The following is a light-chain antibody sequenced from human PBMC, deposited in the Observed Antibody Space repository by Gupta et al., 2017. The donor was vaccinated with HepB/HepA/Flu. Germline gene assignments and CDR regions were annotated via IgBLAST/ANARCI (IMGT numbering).Light chain of an antibody. CDR1: SSNIGSNT. CDR2: SNN. Sequence: QSVLTQPPSASGTTGQRCTIACPGSSSNIGSNTVHWYQQLPGTAPKLLIYSNNQRPSWVPDRFAGSKSGNSASLAISGLQSEDEADYYCAAWDDSLNGVVFGGGTKLTVL. J-gene: IGLJ2*01. CDR3: AAWDDSLNGVV. V-gene: IGLV1-44*01.